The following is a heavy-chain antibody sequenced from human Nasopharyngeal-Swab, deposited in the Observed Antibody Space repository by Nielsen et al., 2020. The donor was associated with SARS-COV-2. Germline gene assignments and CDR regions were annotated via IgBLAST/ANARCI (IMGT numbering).Heavy chain of an antibody. D-gene: IGHD2-2*01. V-gene: IGHV1-8*03. CDR2: MNPNSGNT. J-gene: IGHJ6*02. CDR3: ALPSAAYYYYDMDV. Sequence: WVRQAPGQGLEWMGWMNPNSGNTGYAQKFQGRVTITRNTSISTAYMELSSLRSEDTAVYYCALPSAAYYYYDMDVWGQGTTVTVSS.